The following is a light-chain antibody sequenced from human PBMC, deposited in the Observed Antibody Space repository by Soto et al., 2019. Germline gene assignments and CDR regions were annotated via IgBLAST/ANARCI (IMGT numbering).Light chain of an antibody. CDR3: SSYTSSSTYV. CDR2: EVS. CDR1: SSDVGGHNY. V-gene: IGLV2-14*01. Sequence: QSVLTQPASVSGSPGQSITISCTGTSSDVGGHNYVSWYQQHPSRAPKLMIYEVSNRPSGVSNRFSGSKSGNTASLTISGLQPEDEADYYCSSYTSSSTYVFGTGTKVTVL. J-gene: IGLJ1*01.